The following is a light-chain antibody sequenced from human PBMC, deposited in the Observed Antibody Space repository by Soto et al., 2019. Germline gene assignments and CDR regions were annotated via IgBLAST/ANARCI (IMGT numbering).Light chain of an antibody. Sequence: DIQMTQSPSSLSASVGDRVTITCRASQSISSYLNWYQQKPGEAPKLLIYAASSLQSGVPSRFSGSGSGTDFTLTISSLQPEDFATYYCQQSYSTARTFGQGT. V-gene: IGKV1-39*01. CDR2: AAS. CDR1: QSISSY. J-gene: IGKJ2*02. CDR3: QQSYSTART.